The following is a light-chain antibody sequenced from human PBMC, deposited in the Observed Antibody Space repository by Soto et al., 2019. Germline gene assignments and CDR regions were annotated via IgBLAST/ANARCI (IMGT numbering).Light chain of an antibody. V-gene: IGLV2-14*01. Sequence: QSVLTQPASVSGSAGQSITISCSGTMRDVGAYNLVSWYQQHPGTAPKLIIYEVRNRPSGISSRFSGSRSGNTASLTISGLQSEDEGDYYCSACTARSTLVFGGGTKVTVL. CDR3: SACTARSTLV. CDR2: EVR. CDR1: MRDVGAYNL. J-gene: IGLJ3*02.